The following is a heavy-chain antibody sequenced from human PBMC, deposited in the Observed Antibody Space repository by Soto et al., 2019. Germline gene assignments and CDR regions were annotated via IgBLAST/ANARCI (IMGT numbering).Heavy chain of an antibody. D-gene: IGHD3-10*01. CDR1: GFTFSDNW. CDR3: ATSMGRGGNDY. V-gene: IGHV3-7*05. Sequence: EVQLVESGGGLVQPGGSLRLSCAASGFTFSDNWMSWVRQAPGKGLECVANIKTAGSEKYYVDPVKGRFTISRDNAKNSLYLQMNSLRAEDTAVYYCATSMGRGGNDYWGQGTLVAVSS. CDR2: IKTAGSEK. J-gene: IGHJ4*02.